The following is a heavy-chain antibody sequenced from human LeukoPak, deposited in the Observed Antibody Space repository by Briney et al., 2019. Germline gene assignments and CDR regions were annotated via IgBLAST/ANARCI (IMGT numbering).Heavy chain of an antibody. CDR3: AKGDYYDSSGYSLFDY. D-gene: IGHD3-22*01. CDR1: GFTLSNYE. Sequence: GGSLRLSCVASGFTLSNYEMNWVRQAPGKGLEWVSAISGSGGSTYYADSVKGRFTISRDNSKNTLYLQMNSLRAEDTAVYYCAKGDYYDSSGYSLFDYWGQGTLVTVSS. J-gene: IGHJ4*02. V-gene: IGHV3-23*01. CDR2: ISGSGGST.